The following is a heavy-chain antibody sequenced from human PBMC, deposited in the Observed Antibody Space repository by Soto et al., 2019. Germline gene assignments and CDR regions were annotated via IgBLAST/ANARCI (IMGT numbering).Heavy chain of an antibody. CDR1: GYTYISYS. CDR2: INVGNGNT. V-gene: IGHV1-3*01. D-gene: IGHD2-8*01. CDR3: ARSKPASASRCLAP. Sequence: ASVKVSWKASGYTYISYSMHWVRQAPGQRLEWMGWINVGNGNTKYSQNLQGRVTIYQDTSVSTAYMELSSLTSEDTAMYYCARSKPASASRCLAPWCQGLLVTVSS. J-gene: IGHJ5*02.